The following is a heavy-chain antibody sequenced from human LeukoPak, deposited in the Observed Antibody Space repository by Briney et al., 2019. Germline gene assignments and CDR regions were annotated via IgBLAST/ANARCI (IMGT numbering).Heavy chain of an antibody. CDR2: ISYDGSNK. J-gene: IGHJ4*02. V-gene: IGHV3-30-3*01. D-gene: IGHD3-10*01. CDR1: GFTFSNFA. Sequence: GGSLRLSCAASGFTFSNFAMHWVRQAPGKGLEWVAVISYDGSNKYYADSVKGRFNISRDNSKNTLYLQMNSLRAEDTAVYYCARVMGDYGPGDYWGQGTLVTVSS. CDR3: ARVMGDYGPGDY.